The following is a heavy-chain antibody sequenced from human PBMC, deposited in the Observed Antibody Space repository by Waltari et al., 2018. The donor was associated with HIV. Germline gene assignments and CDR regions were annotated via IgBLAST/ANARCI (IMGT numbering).Heavy chain of an antibody. Sequence: QLQLQESGPGLVKPPETLSLTCTVSGGPISGSTYYWAWIRQPPGKGLEWIGSIYYSGSTYYNPSLKSRVTISVDTSKNQFSLKLSSVTAADTAVYYCATTLNILSGLNWFDPWGQGTLVTVSS. J-gene: IGHJ5*02. CDR2: IYYSGST. CDR3: ATTLNILSGLNWFDP. V-gene: IGHV4-39*01. D-gene: IGHD3-9*01. CDR1: GGPISGSTYY.